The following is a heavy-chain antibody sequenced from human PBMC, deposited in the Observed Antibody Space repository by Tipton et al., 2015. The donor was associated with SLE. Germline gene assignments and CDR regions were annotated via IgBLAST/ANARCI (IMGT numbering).Heavy chain of an antibody. V-gene: IGHV1-3*01. J-gene: IGHJ3*02. CDR3: ARRQTEAFDI. CDR1: GYSFTSYA. CDR2: INAANGST. Sequence: QVQLVQSGAEVKKPGTSMKVSCKASGYSFTSYAIHWVRQAPGQRLEWMGWINAANGSTRYLQKFQGRVTITRDTSATTAYMELSSLRSEDTAVYYCARRQTEAFDIWGQGTVVTVSS.